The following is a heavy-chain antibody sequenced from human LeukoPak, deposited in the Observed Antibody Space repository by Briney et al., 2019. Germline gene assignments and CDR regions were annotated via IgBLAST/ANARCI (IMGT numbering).Heavy chain of an antibody. CDR3: TKGRSNHY. V-gene: IGHV3-7*01. D-gene: IGHD4-11*01. J-gene: IGHJ4*02. Sequence: GGSLRLSCAASGFAFSDFWMGWVRQAPGKGLEWVANINQGGSESYYVDSVKGRFTISRDNAKKSLFLQMNSLRAEDTAVYYCTKGRSNHYWGQGTLVTVST. CDR2: INQGGSES. CDR1: GFAFSDFW.